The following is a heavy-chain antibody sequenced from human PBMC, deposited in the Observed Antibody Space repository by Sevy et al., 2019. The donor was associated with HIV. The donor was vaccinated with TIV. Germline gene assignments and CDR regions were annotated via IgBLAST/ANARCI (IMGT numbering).Heavy chain of an antibody. V-gene: IGHV1-46*01. CDR1: GYIFRKYY. D-gene: IGHD1-26*01. CDR2: INPGDGTT. J-gene: IGHJ4*02. CDR3: ARSSGGYPVSPVDY. Sequence: ASVKVSCKASGYIFRKYYIHWVRQAPGQGLEWMGIINPGDGTTVYAQKFQDRVTLTTDMSTSTVYMEMSSLRSEDTAFYYCARSSGGYPVSPVDYWGQGTLVTVSS.